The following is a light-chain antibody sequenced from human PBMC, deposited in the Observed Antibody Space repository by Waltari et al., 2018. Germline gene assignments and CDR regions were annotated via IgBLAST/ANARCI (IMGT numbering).Light chain of an antibody. J-gene: IGLJ2*01. V-gene: IGLV3-25*03. CDR2: RNT. CDR1: EVAAQY. CDR3: QSADDSGNHVL. Sequence: SPGLTQPPSVSVSPGQPAIITCSGDEVAAQYIYWFQQKSGQAPVVVIRRNTGRPSGIPERFSASDSGTTGTLVISGVQAEDEADYYCQSADDSGNHVLFGGGTRLTVL.